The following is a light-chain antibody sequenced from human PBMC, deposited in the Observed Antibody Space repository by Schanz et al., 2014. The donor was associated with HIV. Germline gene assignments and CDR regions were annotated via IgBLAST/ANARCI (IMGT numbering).Light chain of an antibody. CDR3: QYFGNSGGT. CDR1: QGVSNN. Sequence: IVMTQSPATLSLSPGERATLSCRASQGVSNNLAWYQHKVGQAPRLVIYATSTRAAGIPDRFSGTGSGTDFTLTISRLEPEDFAVYFCQYFGNSGGTFGGGTKVEIK. CDR2: ATS. V-gene: IGKV3-20*01. J-gene: IGKJ4*01.